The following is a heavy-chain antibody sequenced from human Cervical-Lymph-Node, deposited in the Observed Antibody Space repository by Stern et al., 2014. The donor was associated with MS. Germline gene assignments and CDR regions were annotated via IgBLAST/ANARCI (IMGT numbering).Heavy chain of an antibody. J-gene: IGHJ4*02. CDR1: GFTGSRAY. D-gene: IGHD1-1*01. Sequence: VQLVQSGGGVIQPGGSLRLSCTASGFTGSRAYMTWVRQAPGKGLEWVSLLTNVGSTFYTDSVKVRFTISRDDSKNTVYLHMTSLRAEDTAMYYCARDTSSPERSDWWGQGTLVTVSS. CDR3: ARDTSSPERSDW. CDR2: LTNVGST. V-gene: IGHV3-53*01.